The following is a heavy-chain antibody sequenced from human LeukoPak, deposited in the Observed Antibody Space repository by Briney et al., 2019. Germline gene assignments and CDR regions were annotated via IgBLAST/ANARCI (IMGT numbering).Heavy chain of an antibody. CDR2: TSGSGGRT. CDR1: GFTFSSYA. Sequence: GGSLRLSCVASGFTFSSYAMSWVRQAPGKGLECVSATSGSGGRTYYADSVKGRFTISRDNSKNTLYLQMNSLRAEDTAVYHCANSAGWYQLVPWFDPWGQGTLVTVSS. CDR3: ANSAGWYQLVPWFDP. V-gene: IGHV3-23*01. D-gene: IGHD2-2*01. J-gene: IGHJ5*02.